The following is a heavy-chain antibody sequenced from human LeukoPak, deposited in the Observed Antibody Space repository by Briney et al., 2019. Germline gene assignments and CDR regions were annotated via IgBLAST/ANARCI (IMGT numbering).Heavy chain of an antibody. CDR1: GYSFSSYG. CDR2: ISAYDGNK. V-gene: IGHV1-18*01. J-gene: IGHJ6*04. CDR3: ARDSPMTHLYPSDSHPFYFNGMDV. Sequence: ASVKVSCKASGYSFSSYGLTWVRQAPGQGLEWMGWISAYDGNKNYEKKFQDRVIMTTDAPTSTGYLEVRSLRYDDTAVYYCARDSPMTHLYPSDSHPFYFNGMDVWGDGTMVTVSS. D-gene: IGHD2-21*02.